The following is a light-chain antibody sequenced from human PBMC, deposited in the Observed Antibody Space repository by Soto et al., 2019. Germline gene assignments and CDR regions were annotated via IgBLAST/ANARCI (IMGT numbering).Light chain of an antibody. CDR1: QSISSH. Sequence: DIQMTQSPSSLSASDGDRVTITCRASQSISSHLNWYQHKPGKAPKLLIYAASSLQSGVPSRFSGSGSGTEFTLTISSLQPEDSATYYCQQSYGTPFSFGPGTKADI. J-gene: IGKJ3*01. CDR3: QQSYGTPFS. V-gene: IGKV1-39*01. CDR2: AAS.